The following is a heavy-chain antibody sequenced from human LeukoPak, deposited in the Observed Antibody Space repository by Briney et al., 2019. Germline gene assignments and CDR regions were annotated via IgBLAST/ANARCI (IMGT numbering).Heavy chain of an antibody. Sequence: PGGSLRLSCAASGFTFSSFSMNWVRQAPGKGLKWVSAISGSGGSTYYADSVKGRFTISRDNSKNTLYLQMNSLRAEDTAVYYCAKKRIQLWSYFDYWGQGTLVTVSS. V-gene: IGHV3-23*01. J-gene: IGHJ4*02. D-gene: IGHD5-18*01. CDR1: GFTFSSFS. CDR3: AKKRIQLWSYFDY. CDR2: ISGSGGST.